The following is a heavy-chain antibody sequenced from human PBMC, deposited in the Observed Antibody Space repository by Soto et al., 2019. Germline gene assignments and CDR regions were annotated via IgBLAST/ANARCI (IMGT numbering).Heavy chain of an antibody. D-gene: IGHD6-13*01. CDR2: ISYDGSNK. J-gene: IGHJ4*02. Sequence: GGSLRLSCAASGFTFSSYVMHWVRQAPGKGLEWVAVISYDGSNKYYADSVKGRFTISRDNSKNTLYLQMNSLRAEDTAVYYCAKEASSTTFFDYWGQGALVTVSS. V-gene: IGHV3-30*18. CDR3: AKEASSTTFFDY. CDR1: GFTFSSYV.